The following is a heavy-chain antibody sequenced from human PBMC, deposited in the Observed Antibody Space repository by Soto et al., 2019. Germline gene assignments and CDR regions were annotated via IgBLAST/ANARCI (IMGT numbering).Heavy chain of an antibody. Sequence: GGSLRLSCAASGFTFSSYGMHWVRQAPGKGLEWVAVIWYDGSNKYYADSVKGRFTISRDNSKNTLYLQMNSLRAEDTAVYYCARDSGFEAAHYLQSYWGQGTLVTVSS. CDR2: IWYDGSNK. J-gene: IGHJ4*02. CDR1: GFTFSSYG. CDR3: ARDSGFEAAHYLQSY. D-gene: IGHD3-10*02. V-gene: IGHV3-33*01.